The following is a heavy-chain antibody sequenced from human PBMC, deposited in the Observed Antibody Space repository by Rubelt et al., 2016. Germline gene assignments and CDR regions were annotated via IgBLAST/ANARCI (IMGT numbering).Heavy chain of an antibody. CDR2: INWNGGSI. Sequence: GGGVVQPGRSLRLSCAASGFTFSSYGMHWVRQAPGKGLEWVAGINWNGGSIGYADAVKGRFTISRDRAKSSMYLQMNNLRAEETALYYCARGRHYSSSNDFDFWGQGTLVKVSS. D-gene: IGHD6-6*01. J-gene: IGHJ4*02. V-gene: IGHV3-20*04. CDR1: GFTFSSYG. CDR3: ARGRHYSSSNDFDF.